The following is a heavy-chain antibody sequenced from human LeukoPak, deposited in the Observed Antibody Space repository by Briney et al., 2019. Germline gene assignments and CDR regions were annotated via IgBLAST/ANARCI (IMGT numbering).Heavy chain of an antibody. V-gene: IGHV4-4*03. D-gene: IGHD6-13*01. CDR3: ARMAAAGTSHFFDL. CDR2: IYHSGSA. CDR1: GGSISSGNW. J-gene: IGHJ4*02. Sequence: PETLSLTCAVSGGSISSGNWWSWVRQPPGKGLEWIGEIYHSGSANYNPSLKSRVTISLDTSKNQFSLRLSSVTAADTTVYYCARMAAAGTSHFFDLWGQGTLVTVSS.